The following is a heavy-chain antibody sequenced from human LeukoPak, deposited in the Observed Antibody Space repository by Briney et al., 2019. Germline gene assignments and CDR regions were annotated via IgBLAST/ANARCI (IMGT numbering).Heavy chain of an antibody. CDR3: ARYTWIQSIFGPNWFDP. Sequence: SVKVSCKASGGTFSSYAISWVRQAPGQGLEWMGGIIPIFGTANYAQKFQGRVTITADESTSTAYMELSSQRSEDTAVYYCARYTWIQSIFGPNWFDPWGQGTLVTVSS. V-gene: IGHV1-69*01. J-gene: IGHJ5*02. CDR1: GGTFSSYA. D-gene: IGHD5-18*01. CDR2: IIPIFGTA.